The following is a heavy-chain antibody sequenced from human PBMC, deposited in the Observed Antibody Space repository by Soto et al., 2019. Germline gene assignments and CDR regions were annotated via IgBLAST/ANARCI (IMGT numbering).Heavy chain of an antibody. V-gene: IGHV3-21*01. CDR1: GFTFSSYS. CDR3: ARDYPLSGYDFATFDY. D-gene: IGHD5-12*01. CDR2: ISSSYI. J-gene: IGHJ4*02. Sequence: EVQLVESGGGLVKPGGSLRLSCAASGFTFSSYSMNWVRQAPGKGLEWVSSISSSYIYYADSVKGRFTITRDNAKNSLYLQMNSLRAEDTAVYYCARDYPLSGYDFATFDYWGQGTLVTVSS.